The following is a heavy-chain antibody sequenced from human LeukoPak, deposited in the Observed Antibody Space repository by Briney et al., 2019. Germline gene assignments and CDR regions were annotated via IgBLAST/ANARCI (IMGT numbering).Heavy chain of an antibody. J-gene: IGHJ4*02. V-gene: IGHV3-21*01. CDR1: AFSLNAYN. CDR2: ISYTGTYI. Sequence: GGSLRLSYAASAFSLNAYNMNWVRQAPGKGLEWGSSISYTGTYIYYADSVKGRFTISRDNYRNTLYLQMNSLRAEDTAVYYCARDMVRGVPDYFDYWGQGTLVTVS. D-gene: IGHD3-10*01. CDR3: ARDMVRGVPDYFDY.